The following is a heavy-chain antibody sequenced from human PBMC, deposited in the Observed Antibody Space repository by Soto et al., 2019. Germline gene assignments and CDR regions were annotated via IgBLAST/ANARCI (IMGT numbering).Heavy chain of an antibody. CDR3: AHRPYYDGSGNPFDY. V-gene: IGHV2-5*02. CDR1: GFSLSTSGVG. D-gene: IGHD3-10*01. J-gene: IGHJ4*02. Sequence: QITLKESGPTLVKPTQTLTLTCTFSGFSLSTSGVGVGWIRQPPGKALERLALIYWDDDKRYSPSLKSRLTNTKDTPKKQVVLTMTDMDPVDTATYYSAHRPYYDGSGNPFDYWGQGTLGTVCS. CDR2: IYWDDDK.